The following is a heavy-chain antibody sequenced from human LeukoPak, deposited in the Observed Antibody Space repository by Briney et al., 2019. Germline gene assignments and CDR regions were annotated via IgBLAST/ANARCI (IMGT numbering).Heavy chain of an antibody. CDR3: ARKAYSSGWRNFDY. J-gene: IGHJ4*02. V-gene: IGHV4-39*07. CDR1: GGSISSSSYY. D-gene: IGHD6-19*01. Sequence: PSETLSLTCTVSGGSISSSSYYWGWIRQPPGKGLEWIGSIYYSGSTYYNPSLKSRVTISVDTSKNQFSLKLSSVTAADTAVYYCARKAYSSGWRNFDYWGQGTLVTVSS. CDR2: IYYSGST.